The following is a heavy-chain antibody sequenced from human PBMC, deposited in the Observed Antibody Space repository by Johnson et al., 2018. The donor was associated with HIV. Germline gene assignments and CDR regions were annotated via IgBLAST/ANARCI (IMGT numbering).Heavy chain of an antibody. CDR3: ARDRSPYSRVSLGGI. D-gene: IGHD1-26*01. CDR2: ISYDGSNK. J-gene: IGHJ3*02. CDR1: GFNFNIYA. Sequence: QVQLVESGGGLIQPGGSLRLSCAASGFNFNIYAMHWVRQAPGKGLEWVSVISYDGSNKYYADSVKGRITVSRDNSKNTLSLQMESLRPEDTAVYYCARDRSPYSRVSLGGIWGQGTMVTVSS. V-gene: IGHV3-30-3*01.